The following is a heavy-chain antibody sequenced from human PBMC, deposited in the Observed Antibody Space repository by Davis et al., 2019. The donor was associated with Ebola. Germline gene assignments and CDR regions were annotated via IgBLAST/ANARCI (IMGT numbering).Heavy chain of an antibody. CDR1: GGSISSYY. V-gene: IGHV4-39*01. CDR3: ATLPYYYDSSGYY. Sequence: MPSETLSLTCTVSGGSISSYYWGWIRQPPGKGLEWIGSIYYSGSTYYNPSLKSRVTISVDTSKNQFSLKLSSVTAADTAVYYCATLPYYYDSSGYYWGQGTLVTVSS. J-gene: IGHJ4*02. D-gene: IGHD3-22*01. CDR2: IYYSGST.